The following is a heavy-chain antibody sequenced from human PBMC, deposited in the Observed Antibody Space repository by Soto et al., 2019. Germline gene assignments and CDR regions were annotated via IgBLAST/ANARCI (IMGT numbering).Heavy chain of an antibody. CDR3: ARGYFDSGHGYDL. V-gene: IGHV5-51*01. Sequence: GESLKISCKGPGHLFNNHWIGWVRQTPGKGLEWMGLIFTRDSETKTSPSFQGHVSFSVDNSINTVYLQWTSLKTTDTGIYFCARGYFDSGHGYDLWGQGTLVAVSS. D-gene: IGHD3-10*01. CDR1: GHLFNNHW. J-gene: IGHJ5*02. CDR2: IFTRDSET.